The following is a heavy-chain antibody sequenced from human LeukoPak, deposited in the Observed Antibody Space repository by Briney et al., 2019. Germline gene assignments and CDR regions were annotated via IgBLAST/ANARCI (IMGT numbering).Heavy chain of an antibody. V-gene: IGHV4-59*08. CDR3: ARSITETRVFFAY. D-gene: IGHD1-7*01. CDR2: MYYSGST. Sequence: SETLSLTCTVSGGSISSYYWSWIRQPPGKGLEWIGYMYYSGSTNYNPSLRSRVTMSIDTSKNQFSLKLSSVTAADTAVYYCARSITETRVFFAYWGQEPLATAS. CDR1: GGSISSYY. J-gene: IGHJ4*02.